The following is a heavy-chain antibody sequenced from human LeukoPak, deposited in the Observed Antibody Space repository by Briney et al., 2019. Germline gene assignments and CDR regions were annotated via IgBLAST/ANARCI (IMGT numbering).Heavy chain of an antibody. CDR2: INQDGSER. CDR1: GFSFTNYW. Sequence: PGGSLRLSCAASGFSFTNYWTSWVRQAPGMGLEWVAIINQDGSERYYVDSVKGRFTVSRDSAKNSLYLQMNSLRVEDTAVYYCARDKITGASTNDYWGQGTLVTVSS. V-gene: IGHV3-7*01. D-gene: IGHD1-14*01. J-gene: IGHJ4*02. CDR3: ARDKITGASTNDY.